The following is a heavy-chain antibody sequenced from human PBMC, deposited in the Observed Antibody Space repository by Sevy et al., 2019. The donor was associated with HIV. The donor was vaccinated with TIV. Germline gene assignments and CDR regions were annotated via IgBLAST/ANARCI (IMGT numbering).Heavy chain of an antibody. V-gene: IGHV3-33*01. J-gene: IGHJ4*02. Sequence: GGSLRLSCAASGFTFSDYAMHWVRQAPGKGLAWVAIIWSDGAYQYHGDSVKGRFTISRDNPKNTLYLQMNSLRVDDTAVYFCARGGYYYDNAAYYAFDSWGQGTLVTVSS. CDR2: IWSDGAYQ. CDR3: ARGGYYYDNAAYYAFDS. D-gene: IGHD3-22*01. CDR1: GFTFSDYA.